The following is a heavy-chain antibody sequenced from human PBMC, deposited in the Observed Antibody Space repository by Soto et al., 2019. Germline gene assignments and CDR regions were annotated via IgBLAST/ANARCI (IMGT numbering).Heavy chain of an antibody. CDR3: ARGIAAAANTHFYYYYMDV. J-gene: IGHJ6*03. CDR1: GYTFTCYD. Sequence: ASVKVSCKASGYTFTCYDINWVRQATGQGLEWMGWMTPNSGKTGYAQKFQGRVTMTRNTSISTAYMELSSLRSEDLAVYYCARGIAAAANTHFYYYYMDVWGKGTTVTVSS. D-gene: IGHD6-13*01. V-gene: IGHV1-8*01. CDR2: MTPNSGKT.